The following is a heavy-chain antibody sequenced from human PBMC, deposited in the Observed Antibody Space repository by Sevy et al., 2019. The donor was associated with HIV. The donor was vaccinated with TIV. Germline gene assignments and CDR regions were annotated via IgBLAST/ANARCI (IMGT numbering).Heavy chain of an antibody. Sequence: GGSLRLSCAASGFTFSSYSMNWVRHAPGKGLEWVSSISSNSNYIYYGDSVKGRFTISRDNAKNSLHLQMNSLRAEDTAVYYCGRSAQQLRGFDYWGQGTLVTVSS. CDR2: ISSNSNYI. J-gene: IGHJ4*02. D-gene: IGHD6-13*01. V-gene: IGHV3-21*01. CDR1: GFTFSSYS. CDR3: GRSAQQLRGFDY.